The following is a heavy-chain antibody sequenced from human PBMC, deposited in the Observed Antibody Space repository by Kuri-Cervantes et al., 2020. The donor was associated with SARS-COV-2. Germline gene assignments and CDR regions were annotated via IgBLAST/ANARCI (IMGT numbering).Heavy chain of an antibody. CDR2: INHSGST. CDR3: ATWVLLRDY. CDR1: GGSLSGYY. Sequence: AESLTLSCAVYGGSLSGYYWSCIRQPAGKGLEWIGEINHSGSTNNNLSLKSRVTISVDTSKNQFSLKLGSVTAADTAVYYCATWVLLRDYWGQGTLVTVSS. V-gene: IGHV4-34*01. D-gene: IGHD1-26*01. J-gene: IGHJ4*02.